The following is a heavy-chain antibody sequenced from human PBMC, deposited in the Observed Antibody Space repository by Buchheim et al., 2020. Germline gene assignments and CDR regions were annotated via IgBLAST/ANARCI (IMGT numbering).Heavy chain of an antibody. CDR2: IIPIFART. CDR3: AREGGVAGYYYYYGMDV. D-gene: IGHD2-15*01. V-gene: IGHV1-69*01. J-gene: IGHJ6*02. CDR1: GGTFRSYA. Sequence: QVQLVQSGAEVKKPGSSVEVSCKAPGGTFRSYAISWVRQAPGQGLEWIGGIIPIFARTNYAQKFQGRVTMTADESTYTVYMELSSLKSEDTAVYYCAREGGVAGYYYYYGMDVWGQGTT.